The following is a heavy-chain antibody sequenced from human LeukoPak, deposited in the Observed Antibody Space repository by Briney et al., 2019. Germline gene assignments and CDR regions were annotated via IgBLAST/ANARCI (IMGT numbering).Heavy chain of an antibody. Sequence: GESLKISCKGSGYSFTSYWIGWVRQMPGKGLEWMGIIYPGDSDTRYSPSFQGQVTISADKSISTAYLQWSSLKASDTAMYYCASTDGGSSGWYYFDYWGQGTLVTVSS. D-gene: IGHD6-19*01. V-gene: IGHV5-51*01. CDR1: GYSFTSYW. CDR2: IYPGDSDT. J-gene: IGHJ4*02. CDR3: ASTDGGSSGWYYFDY.